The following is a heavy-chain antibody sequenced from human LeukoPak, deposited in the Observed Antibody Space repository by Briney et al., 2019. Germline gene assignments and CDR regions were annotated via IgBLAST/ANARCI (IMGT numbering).Heavy chain of an antibody. CDR2: ITRDSGII. Sequence: GGSLRLSCAASGFSFSSYSMNWVRQAPGKGLEWISYITRDSGIISYADSVKGRFTISRDNAKNSLYLQMSSLRAEDTAAYFCARDLDWAFDYWGQGTPVSVSS. D-gene: IGHD3-9*01. J-gene: IGHJ4*02. CDR3: ARDLDWAFDY. CDR1: GFSFSSYS. V-gene: IGHV3-48*01.